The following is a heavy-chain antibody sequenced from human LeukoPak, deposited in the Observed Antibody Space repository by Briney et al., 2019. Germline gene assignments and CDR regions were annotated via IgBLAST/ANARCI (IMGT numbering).Heavy chain of an antibody. Sequence: GSLRLSCAASGFTFSSYAMHWVRQAPGKGLEWVAVISYDGSNKYYADSVKGRFTISRDNSKNTLYLQMNSLRAEDTAVYYCARDAYGMDVWAKGPRSPSP. CDR2: ISYDGSNK. J-gene: IGHJ6*02. CDR3: ARDAYGMDV. V-gene: IGHV3-30-3*01. CDR1: GFTFSSYA.